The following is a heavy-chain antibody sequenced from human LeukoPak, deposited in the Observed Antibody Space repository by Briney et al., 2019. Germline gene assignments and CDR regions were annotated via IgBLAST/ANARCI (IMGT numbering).Heavy chain of an antibody. D-gene: IGHD3-10*01. CDR2: ISSSSSYI. J-gene: IGHJ4*02. Sequence: GGSLRLSCAASGFTFSSYSMNWVRQAPGKGLEWVSSISSSSSYIYYADSVKGRFTISRDNSKNTLYLQMNSLRAEDTAVYYCARRGGFGDRSPFDYWGQGTLVTVSS. CDR3: ARRGGFGDRSPFDY. V-gene: IGHV3-21*01. CDR1: GFTFSSYS.